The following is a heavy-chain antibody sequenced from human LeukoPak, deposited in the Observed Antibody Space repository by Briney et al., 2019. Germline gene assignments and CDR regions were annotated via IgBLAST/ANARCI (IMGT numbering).Heavy chain of an antibody. CDR1: GFTFSSFE. CDR3: ARAQDYDNSGFVDGFDV. V-gene: IGHV3-48*03. D-gene: IGHD3-22*01. J-gene: IGHJ3*01. Sequence: GGSLRLSCVVSGFTFSSFEMNWVRQAPGRGLEWVSYISSSGSTLYYADSVKGRFTISRDNSKNTLYLQMNSLRAEDTAVYYCARAQDYDNSGFVDGFDVWGQGTMVTVSS. CDR2: ISSSGSTL.